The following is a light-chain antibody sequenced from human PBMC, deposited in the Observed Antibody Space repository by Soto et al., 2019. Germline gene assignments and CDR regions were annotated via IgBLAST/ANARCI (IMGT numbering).Light chain of an antibody. CDR1: QSVSNV. CDR2: LAS. Sequence: EIVMTQSPAILSVSPGERATLSCRTSQSVSNVLAWYQQKPGQAPRLLVYLASTRAAGIPARFSGSGSETEFTLTISSLQSEDSAVYYCQQYNNWPPGTFGPGTKLEI. J-gene: IGKJ2*02. V-gene: IGKV3-15*01. CDR3: QQYNNWPPGT.